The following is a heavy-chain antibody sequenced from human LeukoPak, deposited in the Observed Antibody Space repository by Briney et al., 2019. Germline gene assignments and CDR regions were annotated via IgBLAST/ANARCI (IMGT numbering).Heavy chain of an antibody. CDR1: GGSFSGYY. J-gene: IGHJ6*04. V-gene: IGHV4-34*01. CDR2: XXXXXXX. CDR3: ARAGIVVVPAARGRDYYYYGMDV. Sequence: SETLSLTCAVYGGSFSGYYWSWIRQPPGKGLXXXXXXXXXXXXXXNPSLKSRVTISVDTSKNQFSLKLSSVTAADTAVYYCARAGIVVVPAARGRDYYYYGMDVWGKGTTVTVSS. D-gene: IGHD2-2*01.